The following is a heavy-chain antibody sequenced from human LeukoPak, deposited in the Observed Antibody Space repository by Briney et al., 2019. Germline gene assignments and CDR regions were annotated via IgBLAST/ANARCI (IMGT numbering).Heavy chain of an antibody. CDR3: ARGLWFGGSYYFDY. D-gene: IGHD3-10*01. Sequence: GGSLRLSCAASGFTVSANYMTWVRQAPGKGLEWVSVLYSGGSTYYADSVKGRFTISRDNSKNTLYLQMNGLRAEDTAVYYCARGLWFGGSYYFDYWGQGILVTVSS. CDR2: LYSGGST. CDR1: GFTVSANY. V-gene: IGHV3-53*01. J-gene: IGHJ4*02.